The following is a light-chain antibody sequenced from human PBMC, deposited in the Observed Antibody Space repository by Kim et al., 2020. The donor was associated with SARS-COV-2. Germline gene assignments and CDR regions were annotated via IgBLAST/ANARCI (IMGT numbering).Light chain of an antibody. CDR3: SSYIRGSTNYV. Sequence: SMTIACAGSSSGVGGYRYVSWYQQHPGKAPKLVIYEVGNRPSGVSIRFSGSKSGNTASLTISGLQAEDEADYYCSSYIRGSTNYVFGTGTKVTVL. V-gene: IGLV2-14*01. CDR1: SSGVGGYRY. J-gene: IGLJ1*01. CDR2: EVG.